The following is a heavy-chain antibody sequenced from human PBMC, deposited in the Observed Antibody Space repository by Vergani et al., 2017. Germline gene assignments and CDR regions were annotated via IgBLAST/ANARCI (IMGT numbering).Heavy chain of an antibody. CDR3: ARGDYGILTGYRY. J-gene: IGHJ4*02. CDR1: GYTFSNYY. V-gene: IGHV1-46*03. D-gene: IGHD3-9*01. CDR2: INPSGGHT. Sequence: QVQVVQSGAEVKKSGASAKVSCKTSGYTFSNYYMHWVRQAPGQGLEWMGIINPSGGHTNYAQKFQGRVTMTRDTSTSTVYMELSSLRSKDTGIYYCARGDYGILTGYRYWGQGTLVTVSA.